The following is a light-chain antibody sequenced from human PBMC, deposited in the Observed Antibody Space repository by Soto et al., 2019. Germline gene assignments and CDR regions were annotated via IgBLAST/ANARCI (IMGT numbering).Light chain of an antibody. J-gene: IGLJ1*01. CDR3: SSYTGSNNLYV. Sequence: QSALTQPPSASGSPGQSVAISCTGTSSDVGGYDYVSWYQQYPGKAPKVIIYEVNKRPSGVPDRFSGSKSGNTASLTVSGLQAEDEADYYCSSYTGSNNLYVFGTGTKV. V-gene: IGLV2-8*01. CDR1: SSDVGGYDY. CDR2: EVN.